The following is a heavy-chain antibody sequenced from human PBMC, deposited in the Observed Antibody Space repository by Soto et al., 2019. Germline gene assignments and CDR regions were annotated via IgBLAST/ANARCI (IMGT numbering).Heavy chain of an antibody. Sequence: SVKVSCKASEGTFKNYGFSWVRQAPGQGLEWMGGIIPFFGTTNYAQNFQGRATITAVESTTTAYMELSSLRSEDTAVYYCASYKMLRGYYYYGLDVWGQGTTVTVSS. CDR3: ASYKMLRGYYYYGLDV. CDR1: EGTFKNYG. J-gene: IGHJ6*02. D-gene: IGHD3-10*01. CDR2: IIPFFGTT. V-gene: IGHV1-69*13.